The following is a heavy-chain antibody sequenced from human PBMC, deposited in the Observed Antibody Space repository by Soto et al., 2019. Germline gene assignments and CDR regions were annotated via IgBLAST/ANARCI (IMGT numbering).Heavy chain of an antibody. CDR1: GVSITGSY. CDR2: VYHSGTT. D-gene: IGHD1-26*01. Sequence: PSETLSLTCTVSGVSITGSYWSWIRQPPGKTLEWIGYVYHSGTTTYNPSLKSRVSISVDTSKNQSSLRLTSMLAADAAVYYCGRDMPYWAGSLAGCDYWGQGILVTVSS. CDR3: GRDMPYWAGSLAGCDY. J-gene: IGHJ4*02. V-gene: IGHV4-59*01.